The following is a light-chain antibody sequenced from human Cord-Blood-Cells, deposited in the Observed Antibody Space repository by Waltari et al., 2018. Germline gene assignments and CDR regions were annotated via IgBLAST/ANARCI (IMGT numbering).Light chain of an antibody. V-gene: IGLV2-23*01. CDR2: EGS. J-gene: IGLJ2*01. Sequence: QSALTQPASVSGSPGQSITISCNGTSSDVGSYNLVSWYQQHPGKAPKRMIYEGSKRPSGVSNRFSGSKSGNTASLTISGLQAEDEADYYCCSYAGSSTYVVFGGGTKLTVL. CDR3: CSYAGSSTYVV. CDR1: SSDVGSYNL.